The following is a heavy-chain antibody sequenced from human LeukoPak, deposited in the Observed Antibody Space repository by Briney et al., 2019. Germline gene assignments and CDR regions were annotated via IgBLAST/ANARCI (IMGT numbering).Heavy chain of an antibody. CDR1: GASIKTYY. V-gene: IGHV4-4*07. CDR2: IYTGGST. CDR3: ARNSGDL. D-gene: IGHD4-23*01. Sequence: PSETLSLTCTVSGASIKTYYWTWIRQPAGKGLEWIGPIYTGGSTSYNASLKSRVTMSVDTSKNQFSLRLTSVTAADTAVYYCARNSGDLWGQGTLVTVSS. J-gene: IGHJ5*02.